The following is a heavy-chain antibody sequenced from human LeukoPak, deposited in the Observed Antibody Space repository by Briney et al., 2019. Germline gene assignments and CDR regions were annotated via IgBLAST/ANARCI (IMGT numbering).Heavy chain of an antibody. CDR1: GWSFNDYY. CDR2: INARGDT. CDR3: ARGQVPASRGYNWFDP. V-gene: IGHV4-34*01. Sequence: SETLSLTCAVYGWSFNDYYWNWIRQPPGKGLEWIGEINARGDTNYNPSLKSRVTISVDTSKSQFSLRLTSIIAADTAFYYCARGQVPASRGYNWFDPWGPGTLVTVSS. J-gene: IGHJ5*02. D-gene: IGHD2-2*01.